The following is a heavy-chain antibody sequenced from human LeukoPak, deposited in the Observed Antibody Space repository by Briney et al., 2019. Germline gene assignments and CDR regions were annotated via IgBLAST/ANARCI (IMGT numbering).Heavy chain of an antibody. D-gene: IGHD2-15*01. V-gene: IGHV3-30*18. CDR2: ISYDGSNK. Sequence: PGRSLRLSCAASGFTFSSYGMHWVRQAPGKGLEWVAVISYDGSNKYYADSVKGRFTISRDNSKNTLYLQMNSLRAEDTAVYYCAKGRENCSGGSCYRHYYYYGMDVWGQGTTVTVSS. CDR3: AKGRENCSGGSCYRHYYYYGMDV. CDR1: GFTFSSYG. J-gene: IGHJ6*02.